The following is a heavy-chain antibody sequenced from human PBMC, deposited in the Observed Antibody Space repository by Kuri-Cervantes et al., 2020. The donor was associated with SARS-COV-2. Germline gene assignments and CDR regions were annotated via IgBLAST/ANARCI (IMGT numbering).Heavy chain of an antibody. Sequence: GSLRLSCTVSGGSIGRGNYYWGWIRQPPGKGLEWIGNIYYSGNTYYNPSLRSRVTISEDTSKNQFSLKLSSVTAADTAVYYCATGYSSRGGFDPWGQGTLVTVSS. D-gene: IGHD6-13*01. CDR1: GGSIGRGNYY. V-gene: IGHV4-39*01. CDR3: ATGYSSRGGFDP. CDR2: IYYSGNT. J-gene: IGHJ5*02.